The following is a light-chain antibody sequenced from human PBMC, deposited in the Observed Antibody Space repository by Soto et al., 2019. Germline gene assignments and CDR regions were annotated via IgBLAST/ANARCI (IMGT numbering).Light chain of an antibody. J-gene: IGKJ1*01. Sequence: ESVLTQSPGTRSLSPGERATLSCRASQSVSSSFLAWYQQKPGQAPRLLIYGASNRATGIPDRFSGSGSGTDFTLTISRLEPEDFAVYYCQQYVTSPWAFGQGTKVAIE. CDR3: QQYVTSPWA. CDR2: GAS. CDR1: QSVSSSF. V-gene: IGKV3-20*01.